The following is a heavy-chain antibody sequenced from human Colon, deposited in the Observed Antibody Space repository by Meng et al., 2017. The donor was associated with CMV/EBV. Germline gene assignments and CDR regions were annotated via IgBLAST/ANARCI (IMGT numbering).Heavy chain of an antibody. D-gene: IGHD3-3*01. Sequence: GESLKISCVASGFTFNIGHMNWVRQAPGKGLEWVGFIRSKAYGGTTEYAASVKGRFTISRDDSKSIAYLQMNSLKTEDTAVYYCTRLKLHRRFLEWFHYYFDYWGQGTLVTVSS. CDR1: GFTFNIGH. CDR2: IRSKAYGGTT. CDR3: TRLKLHRRFLEWFHYYFDY. J-gene: IGHJ4*02. V-gene: IGHV3-49*02.